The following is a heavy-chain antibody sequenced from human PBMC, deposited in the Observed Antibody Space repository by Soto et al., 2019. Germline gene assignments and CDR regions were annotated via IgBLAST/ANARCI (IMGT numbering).Heavy chain of an antibody. CDR1: GFIFTNYD. Sequence: LRLSCAGSGFIFTNYDMNWVRQAPGKGLEWVSSTFSSGSDLYYADSLRGRFTISRDNAKNLVYLQMNSLRAEDTAVYYCAAYCSSSSCYGRDYWGQGTLVTVSS. CDR2: TFSSGSDL. J-gene: IGHJ4*02. CDR3: AAYCSSSSCYGRDY. D-gene: IGHD2-2*01. V-gene: IGHV3-21*06.